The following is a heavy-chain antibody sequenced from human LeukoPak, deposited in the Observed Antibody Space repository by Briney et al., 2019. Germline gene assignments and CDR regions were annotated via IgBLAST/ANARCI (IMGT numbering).Heavy chain of an antibody. D-gene: IGHD3-16*02. CDR2: IYDSGST. Sequence: SETLSLTCTVSGGSISNNYWSWIRQPPGKGLEWIGYIYDSGSTNYNPSLKSRVTISVDTSKNQFSLKLSSVTAADTAVYYCTRGSYDYVWGSYRHMYAFDIWGQGTMVTVSS. CDR3: TRGSYDYVWGSYRHMYAFDI. J-gene: IGHJ3*02. CDR1: GGSISNNY. V-gene: IGHV4-59*08.